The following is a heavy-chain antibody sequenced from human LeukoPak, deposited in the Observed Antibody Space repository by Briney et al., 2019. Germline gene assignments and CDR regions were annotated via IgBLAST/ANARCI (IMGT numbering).Heavy chain of an antibody. Sequence: GGSLRLSCAASGFTFSSYGMHWVRQVPGKGLEWVAFIRYDGSNKYYADSVKGRFTISRDNSKNTLYLQMNSLRAEDTAVYYCAKGGGSYGYYYYYMDVWGKGPRSPSP. CDR3: AKGGGSYGYYYYYMDV. J-gene: IGHJ6*03. CDR2: IRYDGSNK. CDR1: GFTFSSYG. V-gene: IGHV3-30*02. D-gene: IGHD1-26*01.